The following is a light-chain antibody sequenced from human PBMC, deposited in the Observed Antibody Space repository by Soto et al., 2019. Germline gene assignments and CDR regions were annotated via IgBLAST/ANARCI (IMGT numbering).Light chain of an antibody. V-gene: IGKV3-11*01. J-gene: IGKJ3*01. CDR1: QSVSSY. Sequence: EIVLTQSPATLSLSPGERATLSCRASQSVSSYLAWYQQKPVQAPRLLIYDASNRATGIPARFSGSGSGTDFTLTISSLEPEDFAVYSCQQRSNWPPGFTVGPGTKVDIK. CDR3: QQRSNWPPGFT. CDR2: DAS.